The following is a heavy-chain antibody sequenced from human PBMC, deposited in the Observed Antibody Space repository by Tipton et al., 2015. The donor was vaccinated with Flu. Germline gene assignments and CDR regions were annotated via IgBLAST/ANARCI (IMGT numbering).Heavy chain of an antibody. D-gene: IGHD5-24*01. CDR2: IYTSGST. J-gene: IGHJ4*02. CDR3: ARGGDGYNPIDY. V-gene: IGHV4-61*02. Sequence: LRLSCTVSGGSISSGSYYWSWIRQPAGKGLEWIGRIYTSGSTNYNPSLKSRVTISVDTSKNQFSLKLSSVTAADTAVYYCARGGDGYNPIDYWGQGTLVNVST. CDR1: GGSISSGSYY.